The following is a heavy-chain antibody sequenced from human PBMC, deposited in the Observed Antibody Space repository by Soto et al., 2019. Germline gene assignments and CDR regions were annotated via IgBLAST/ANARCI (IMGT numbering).Heavy chain of an antibody. Sequence: PSETLSLTCTVSGGSISSYYWSWIRQPPGKGLEWIGYIYYSGSTNYNPSLKSRVTISVDTSKNQFSLKLSCVTAADTAVYYCARVRVVVPAANYYFDYWGQGTLVTVSS. CDR1: GGSISSYY. D-gene: IGHD2-2*01. CDR2: IYYSGST. V-gene: IGHV4-59*01. CDR3: ARVRVVVPAANYYFDY. J-gene: IGHJ4*02.